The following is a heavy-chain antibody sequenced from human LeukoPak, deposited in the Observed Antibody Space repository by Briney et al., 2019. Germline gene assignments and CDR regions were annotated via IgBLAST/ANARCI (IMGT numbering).Heavy chain of an antibody. Sequence: SETLSLTCTVSGDSISSYSWNWIRQPAGEGPEWIGHIFNSGSANYNPSLKSRVTMSVDTSKNQFSLNLTSVTAADTAVYYCARGSGCSSSSCHAGEFDYWGQGTLVTVSS. CDR3: ARGSGCSSSSCHAGEFDY. J-gene: IGHJ4*02. CDR2: IFNSGSA. V-gene: IGHV4-4*07. CDR1: GDSISSYS. D-gene: IGHD2-2*01.